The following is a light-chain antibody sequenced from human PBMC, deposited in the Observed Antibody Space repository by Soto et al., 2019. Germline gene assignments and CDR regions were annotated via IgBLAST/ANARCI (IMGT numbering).Light chain of an antibody. CDR1: SGSITTNY. CDR3: QSYDGSTAL. Sequence: NFMLTQPHSVSESPGKTVTISCTRSSGSITTNYVQWYRQRPGSAPTVVIYENNERPSGVPDRFSGSIDSPSNSASLTISRLKTEDGADYYCQSYDGSTALFGGGTQLTVL. J-gene: IGLJ2*01. CDR2: ENN. V-gene: IGLV6-57*04.